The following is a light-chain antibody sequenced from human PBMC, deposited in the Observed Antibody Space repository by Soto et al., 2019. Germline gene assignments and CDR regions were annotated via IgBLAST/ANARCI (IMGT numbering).Light chain of an antibody. CDR2: GES. J-gene: IGKJ1*01. CDR3: QQFYNYPRT. V-gene: IGKV1D-13*01. Sequence: IQMTESASSLSASVGDRVTVTCRASQDIATYLIWYQQSTGKAPKILIHGESSLVSGVPYRFSGSGSGTDFTLTISYLQSEDFGTYYCQQFYNYPRTCGQGTKVDIK. CDR1: QDIATY.